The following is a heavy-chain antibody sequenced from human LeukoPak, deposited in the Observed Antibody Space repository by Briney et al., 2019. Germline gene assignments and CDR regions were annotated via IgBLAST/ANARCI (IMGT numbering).Heavy chain of an antibody. J-gene: IGHJ3*02. D-gene: IGHD2-8*01. CDR3: AAGVGAFDI. Sequence: PGRSLRLSCAASGFTFSSYAMHWVRQAPGKGLEWVAVISYDGSNKYYADSVKGRFTISRDNSKNTLYLQMNSLRAEDTAVYYCAAGVGAFDIWGQGTMVTVSS. CDR2: ISYDGSNK. CDR1: GFTFSSYA. V-gene: IGHV3-30-3*01.